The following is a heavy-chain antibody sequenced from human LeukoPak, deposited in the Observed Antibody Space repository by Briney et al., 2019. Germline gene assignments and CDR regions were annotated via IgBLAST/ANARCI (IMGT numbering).Heavy chain of an antibody. J-gene: IGHJ4*02. CDR1: VLTFRSYA. CDR3: VGYCSSTSCYQGVFDY. Sequence: GGSLGLFCAASVLTFRSYAMHWVRQAPGKGLEWVAVIPYEGSNKYYADSVKGRFTISRDNAKNTLYLQMNSLRAEDTALYYCVGYCSSTSCYQGVFDYWGQGTLVTVSS. CDR2: IPYEGSNK. V-gene: IGHV3-30-3*01. D-gene: IGHD2-2*01.